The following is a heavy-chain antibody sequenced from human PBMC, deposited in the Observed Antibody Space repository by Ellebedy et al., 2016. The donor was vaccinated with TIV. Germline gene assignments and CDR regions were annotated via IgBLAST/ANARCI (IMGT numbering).Heavy chain of an antibody. D-gene: IGHD1-1*01. J-gene: IGHJ4*02. V-gene: IGHV4-59*11. CDR3: ARYNRVSYYYLDY. CDR1: GGSISSHD. Sequence: MPGGSLRLSCTVSGGSISSHDGSWIRQPPGKGLEWIGYVYYSWSTNYNPSLKSRVIMSLDTSKNQFSLRLSSVTDADTALYYCARYNRVSYYYLDYWGQGTLVPVSS. CDR2: VYYSWST.